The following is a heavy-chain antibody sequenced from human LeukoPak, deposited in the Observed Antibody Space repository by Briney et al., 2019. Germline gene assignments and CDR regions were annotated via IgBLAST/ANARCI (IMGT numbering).Heavy chain of an antibody. Sequence: GASVKVSCKASGYTFTGYYMHWVRQAPGQGLEWMGWINPNSGSTNYAQKFQGRVTMTRDTSISTAYMELSRLRSDDTAVYYCARDSGSLDYFDYWGQGTLVTVSS. CDR1: GYTFTGYY. CDR3: ARDSGSLDYFDY. D-gene: IGHD1-26*01. J-gene: IGHJ4*02. CDR2: INPNSGST. V-gene: IGHV1-2*02.